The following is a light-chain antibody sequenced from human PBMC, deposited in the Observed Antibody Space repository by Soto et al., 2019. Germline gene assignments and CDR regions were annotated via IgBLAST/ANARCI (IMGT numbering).Light chain of an antibody. CDR1: QNINNH. CDR2: WAS. Sequence: DIQMTQSPSTLSASVGDRVMITCRASQNINNHLAWYQQKPGQPPQLIIYWASTRESGVPERFSGSGSGTDFTLTISSLEAEDVAFYWCQQYFDVPLTFGGGTKVDIK. J-gene: IGKJ4*01. CDR3: QQYFDVPLT. V-gene: IGKV4-1*01.